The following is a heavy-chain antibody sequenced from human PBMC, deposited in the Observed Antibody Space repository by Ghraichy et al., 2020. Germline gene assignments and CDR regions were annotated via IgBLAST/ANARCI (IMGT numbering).Heavy chain of an antibody. Sequence: GGSLRLSCAASGFTFSSHWMSWVRQAPGKGLEWVANINRDGNDKYYMGSVRGRFTISRDNAKNSLYLQMNSLRAEDTAVYHRATNSAWNYGYWGQGTLVTVSS. V-gene: IGHV3-7*01. CDR1: GFTFSSHW. CDR2: INRDGNDK. CDR3: ATNSAWNYGY. J-gene: IGHJ4*02. D-gene: IGHD1-7*01.